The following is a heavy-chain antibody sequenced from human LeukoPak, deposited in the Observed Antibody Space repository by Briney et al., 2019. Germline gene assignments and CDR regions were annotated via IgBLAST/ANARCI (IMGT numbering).Heavy chain of an antibody. CDR1: GFTFSSYA. J-gene: IGHJ6*03. D-gene: IGHD1-1*01. CDR3: ARSLERSGPYYYYMDV. V-gene: IGHV3-23*01. Sequence: PGGSLRLSCAASGFTFSSYAMSWVRQAPGKGLEWVSAISGSGGSTYYADSVKGRFTISRDNSKNTLYLQMGSLRAEDMAVYYCARSLERSGPYYYYMDVWGTGTTVTVSS. CDR2: ISGSGGST.